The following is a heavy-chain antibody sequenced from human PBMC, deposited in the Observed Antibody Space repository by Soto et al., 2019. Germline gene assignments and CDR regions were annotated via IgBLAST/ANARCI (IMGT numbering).Heavy chain of an antibody. CDR2: IYSTGSA. V-gene: IGHV4-30-4*01. CDR1: GGSFRSGDYY. D-gene: IGHD3-22*01. J-gene: IGHJ5*02. CDR3: AREYQGGSGYFIDL. Sequence: QVQLQESGPGLVKPSQTLSLTCTVSGGSFRSGDYYWSWIRQPPGKGLEWLGYIYSTGSAYYNSSLKSRAVISIDSSSNQFFLNLSSVTAADTAIYYCAREYQGGSGYFIDLWGPGILVTVSS.